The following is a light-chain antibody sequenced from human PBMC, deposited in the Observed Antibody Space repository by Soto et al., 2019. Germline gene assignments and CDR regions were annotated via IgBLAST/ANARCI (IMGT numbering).Light chain of an antibody. CDR1: QSLLQSNGYNY. CDR2: LGS. Sequence: DIVMTQSPLSLPVTPGEPASISCRSRQSLLQSNGYNYLDWYLQKPGQSPQLLIYLGSNRASGVPDRFSGSGSDTDFTLKISRVEAEDVGVYYCMQALQTPPLTCGQGPKVEIK. V-gene: IGKV2-28*01. J-gene: IGKJ1*01. CDR3: MQALQTPPLT.